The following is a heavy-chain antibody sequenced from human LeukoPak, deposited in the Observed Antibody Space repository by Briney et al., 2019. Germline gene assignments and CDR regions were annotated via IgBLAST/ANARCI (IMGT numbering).Heavy chain of an antibody. V-gene: IGHV4-39*01. Sequence: PSETLSLTCAVSGGSISSSNWWSWVRQPPGKGLEWIGSIYYSGSTYYNPSLKSRVTISVDTSKNQFSLKLSSVTAADTAVYYCARRGSSGRLGPWGQGTLVTVSS. J-gene: IGHJ5*02. D-gene: IGHD6-25*01. CDR2: IYYSGST. CDR3: ARRGSSGRLGP. CDR1: GGSISSSNW.